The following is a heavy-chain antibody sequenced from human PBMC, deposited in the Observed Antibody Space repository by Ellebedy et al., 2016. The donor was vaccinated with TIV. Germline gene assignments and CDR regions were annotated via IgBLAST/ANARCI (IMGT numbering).Heavy chain of an antibody. CDR2: ISSSSNTI. D-gene: IGHD6-19*01. J-gene: IGHJ4*02. CDR1: GFTFSSYS. Sequence: GGSLRLXXTASGFTFSSYSMNWVRQAPGKGLEWVSYISSSSNTIYYADSVKGRFTISRDNAKNSLYLRMNSLSDEDTAVYFCARRESSVWYWNYWGQGTLVTVSS. V-gene: IGHV3-48*02. CDR3: ARRESSVWYWNY.